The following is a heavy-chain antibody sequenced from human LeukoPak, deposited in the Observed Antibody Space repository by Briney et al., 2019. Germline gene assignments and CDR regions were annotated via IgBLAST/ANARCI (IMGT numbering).Heavy chain of an antibody. J-gene: IGHJ5*02. CDR1: GFTFSSYS. CDR3: ATSWFDP. CDR2: ISSSSTI. Sequence: GGSLRLSCAASGFTFSSYSMNWVRQAPGKGLEWVSYISSSSTIYYADSVKGRFTISRDNAKNSLYLQMNSLRDEATAVYYCATSWFDPWGQGTLVTVSS. V-gene: IGHV3-48*02.